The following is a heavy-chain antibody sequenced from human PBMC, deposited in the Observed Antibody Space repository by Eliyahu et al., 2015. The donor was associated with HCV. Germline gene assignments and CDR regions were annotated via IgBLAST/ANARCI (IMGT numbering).Heavy chain of an antibody. CDR2: MSPYSGDT. Sequence: MHWVRQAPGQGLEWMGWMSPYSGDTYYAQKFQGRVTMTRDTSISTAYMKLSRLRYDDTAIYYCVRDGTHTSMATDPDYWGQGTLVTVSS. J-gene: IGHJ4*02. CDR3: VRDGTHTSMATDPDY. V-gene: IGHV1-2*02. D-gene: IGHD5-18*01.